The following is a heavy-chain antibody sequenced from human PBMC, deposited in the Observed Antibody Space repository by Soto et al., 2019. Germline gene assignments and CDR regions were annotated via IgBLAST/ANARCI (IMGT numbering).Heavy chain of an antibody. Sequence: PGGSLRLSCAASGFTFSSYAMHWVRQAPGKGLEWVAVISYDGSNKYYADSVKGRFTISRDNSKNTLYLQMNSLRAEDTAVYYCARDARGYSYGLGIGYWGQGTLVTVSS. D-gene: IGHD5-18*01. CDR1: GFTFSSYA. V-gene: IGHV3-30-3*01. CDR3: ARDARGYSYGLGIGY. J-gene: IGHJ4*02. CDR2: ISYDGSNK.